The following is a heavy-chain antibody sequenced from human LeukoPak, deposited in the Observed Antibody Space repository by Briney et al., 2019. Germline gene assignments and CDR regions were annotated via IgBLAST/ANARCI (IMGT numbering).Heavy chain of an antibody. CDR2: INWNGGST. CDR1: GFTFSSYA. CDR3: ARISGSGLLRDAFDI. D-gene: IGHD1-26*01. Sequence: GGSLRLSCAASGFTFSSYAMSWVRQAPGKGLEWISGINWNGGSTGYADSVKGRFTISRDNAKNSLYLQMSSLRAEDTALYHCARISGSGLLRDAFDIWGQGTMVTVSS. J-gene: IGHJ3*02. V-gene: IGHV3-20*01.